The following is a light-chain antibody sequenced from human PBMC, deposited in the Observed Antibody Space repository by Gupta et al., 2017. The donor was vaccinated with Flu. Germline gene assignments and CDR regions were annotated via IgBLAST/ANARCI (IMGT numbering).Light chain of an antibody. V-gene: IGKV2-30*01. Sequence: DVVMTQSPLSLPVTLGQPASISCRSSQSLLYSDGNTYLHWFQQRPGQSPRRLIYQVSHRESGVPDRFSGSGSGTEFTLKISRVEAEDVGVYYCTQGSRWPWAFGQGTKVEIK. CDR3: TQGSRWPWA. CDR2: QVS. CDR1: QSLLYSDGNTY. J-gene: IGKJ1*01.